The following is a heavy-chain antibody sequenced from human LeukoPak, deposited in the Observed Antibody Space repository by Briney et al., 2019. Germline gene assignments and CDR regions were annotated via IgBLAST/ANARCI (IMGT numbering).Heavy chain of an antibody. CDR3: AREDSSGYYPKLGP. V-gene: IGHV1-46*01. CDR2: INPSDGST. J-gene: IGHJ5*02. Sequence: GASVKVSCKASGYTFTIFHIHWVRQAPGQGLEWMGMINPSDGSTNYAQKFQGRVTMTSDTSTSTVAMDLSSLRSDDTAVYYCAREDSSGYYPKLGPWGQGTLVTVSS. CDR1: GYTFTIFH. D-gene: IGHD3-22*01.